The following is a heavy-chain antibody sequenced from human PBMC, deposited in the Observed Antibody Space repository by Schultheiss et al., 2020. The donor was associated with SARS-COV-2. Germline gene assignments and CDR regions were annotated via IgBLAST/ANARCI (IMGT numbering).Heavy chain of an antibody. J-gene: IGHJ4*02. Sequence: GGSLRLSCAASGFTFDTYAMHWVRQAPGKGLEWVSGISWNSGFIGYADSVKGRFNISRDNAKNSLYLQMNSLRADDTALYYCAKGGTVVGNDLDYWGQGTLVTVSS. V-gene: IGHV3-9*01. D-gene: IGHD4-23*01. CDR2: ISWNSGFI. CDR1: GFTFDTYA. CDR3: AKGGTVVGNDLDY.